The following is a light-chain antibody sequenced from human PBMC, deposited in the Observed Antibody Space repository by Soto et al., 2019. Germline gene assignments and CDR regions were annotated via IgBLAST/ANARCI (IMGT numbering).Light chain of an antibody. Sequence: DIQMTQSPTSLSASVGDRVTITCRASQDIRNFLAWYQQKPGKAPKLLIYAASTLQSGVPSRFSGSGSGTEFTLTINSLQPEDVATYSGQKYSSVPVFGPGTKVEIK. CDR2: AAS. V-gene: IGKV1-27*01. J-gene: IGKJ3*01. CDR3: QKYSSVPV. CDR1: QDIRNF.